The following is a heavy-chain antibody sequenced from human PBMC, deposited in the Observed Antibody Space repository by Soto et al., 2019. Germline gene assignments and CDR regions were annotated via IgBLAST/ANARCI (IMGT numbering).Heavy chain of an antibody. CDR3: ARGERGYSYGYIGRYYFDY. Sequence: SVKVSCKASGFTFTSSAVQWVRQARGQRLEWIGWIVVGSGNTNYAQKFQERVTITRDMSTSTAYMELSSLRSEDTAVYYCARGERGYSYGYIGRYYFDYWGQGTLVTVSS. J-gene: IGHJ4*02. CDR2: IVVGSGNT. D-gene: IGHD5-18*01. CDR1: GFTFTSSA. V-gene: IGHV1-58*01.